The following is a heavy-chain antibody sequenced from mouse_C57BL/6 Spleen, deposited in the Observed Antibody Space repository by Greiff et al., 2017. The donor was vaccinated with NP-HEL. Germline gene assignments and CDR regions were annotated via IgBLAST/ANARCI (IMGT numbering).Heavy chain of an antibody. Sequence: QVQLQQPGAELVKPGASVKMSCKASGYTFTSYWITWVKQRPGQGLEWIGDIYPGSGSTNYNEKFKSKATLTVDTSSSTAYMQLSSLTSKDSAVYYCARRLLLRYHYYAMDYWGQGTSVTVSS. J-gene: IGHJ4*01. CDR3: ARRLLLRYHYYAMDY. CDR1: GYTFTSYW. CDR2: IYPGSGST. D-gene: IGHD1-1*01. V-gene: IGHV1-55*01.